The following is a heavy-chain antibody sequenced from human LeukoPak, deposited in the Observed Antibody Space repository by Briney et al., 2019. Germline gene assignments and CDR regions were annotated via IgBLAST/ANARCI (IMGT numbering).Heavy chain of an antibody. V-gene: IGHV4-61*02. CDR2: IYTSERT. J-gene: IGHJ4*02. CDR3: ARDSGIAARRRD. CDR1: GCSFSSCGFY. Sequence: SESLYLSCTASGCSFSSCGFYWSWIRQPAGQGLEGIVRIYTSERTNYNTSLKSRPTISVDTSKNQSSLKLSALTAADTAVYYCARDSGIAARRRDWGQGTLVTVSS. D-gene: IGHD6-6*01.